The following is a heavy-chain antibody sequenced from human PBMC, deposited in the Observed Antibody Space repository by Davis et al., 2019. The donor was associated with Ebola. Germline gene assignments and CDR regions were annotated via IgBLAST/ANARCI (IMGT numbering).Heavy chain of an antibody. CDR1: GYSFTSYW. J-gene: IGHJ6*02. Sequence: GESLKISCKGSGYSFTSYWISWVRQMPGKGLEWMGIIYPGDSDTRYSPSFQGQVTISADKSISTAYLQWSSLKASDTAMYYCARHKNGGVGAVYGMDVWGQGTTVTVSS. V-gene: IGHV5-51*01. D-gene: IGHD1-26*01. CDR3: ARHKNGGVGAVYGMDV. CDR2: IYPGDSDT.